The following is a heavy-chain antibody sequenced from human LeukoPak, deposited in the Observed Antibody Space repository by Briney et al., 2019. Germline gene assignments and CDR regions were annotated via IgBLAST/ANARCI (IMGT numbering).Heavy chain of an antibody. D-gene: IGHD2-21*01. CDR1: GFTFTSSA. Sequence: SVKVSCKASGFTFTSSAVQWVRQPRGQRLDWIGWIVVGSGNTNYEQKFQERVTITRAMSTSTAYMELSSLRSEDTAVYYCAANTPRVVREDAFDVWGQGTMVTVSS. CDR3: AANTPRVVREDAFDV. J-gene: IGHJ3*01. CDR2: IVVGSGNT. V-gene: IGHV1-58*01.